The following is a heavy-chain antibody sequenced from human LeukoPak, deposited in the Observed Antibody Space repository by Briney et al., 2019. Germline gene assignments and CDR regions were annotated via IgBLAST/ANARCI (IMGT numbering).Heavy chain of an antibody. CDR2: ISGSGGST. Sequence: GGSLRLSCAASGFTVSSNYMTWVRQAPGKGLEWVSAISGSGGSTYYADSVKGRFTISRDNSKNTLYLQMNSLRAEDTAVYYCAKEGRDGYNFDYWGQGTLVTVSS. J-gene: IGHJ4*02. CDR3: AKEGRDGYNFDY. D-gene: IGHD5-24*01. CDR1: GFTVSSNY. V-gene: IGHV3-23*01.